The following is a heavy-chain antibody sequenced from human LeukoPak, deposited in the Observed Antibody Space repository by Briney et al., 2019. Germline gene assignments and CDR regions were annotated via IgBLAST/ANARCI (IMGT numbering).Heavy chain of an antibody. CDR2: INHSGST. D-gene: IGHD1-1*01. V-gene: IGHV4-34*01. CDR3: ARGDRELDY. Sequence: SETLSLTCAVYGGSFSGYYWSWIRQPPGKGLEWIGEINHSGSTNYNPSLKSRATISVDTSKNQFSLKLSSVTAGDTAVYYCARGDRELDYWGQGTLVTVSS. CDR1: GGSFSGYY. J-gene: IGHJ4*02.